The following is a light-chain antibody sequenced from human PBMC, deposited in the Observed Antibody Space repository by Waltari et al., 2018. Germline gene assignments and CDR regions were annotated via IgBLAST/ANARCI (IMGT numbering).Light chain of an antibody. CDR1: SSAVGNYNL. CDR3: CSYAGSVV. CDR2: EGT. Sequence: QSALTQPDSVSGSPGQSITISCTGASSAVGNYNLVSWYQHHPGKAPKLMIYEGTKRPSGVSNRFSGSKSGNTASLTISGLQAEDEADYYCCSYAGSVVFGGGTKLTIL. J-gene: IGLJ2*01. V-gene: IGLV2-23*01.